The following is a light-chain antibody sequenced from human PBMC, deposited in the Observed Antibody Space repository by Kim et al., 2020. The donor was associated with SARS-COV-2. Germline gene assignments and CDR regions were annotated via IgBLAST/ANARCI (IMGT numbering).Light chain of an antibody. J-gene: IGKJ2*03. CDR1: QNIGTY. Sequence: DFQMTQSPSSLSASVGDRVTITCRANQNIGTYLNWYQHKPGKAPQLLIYAASSLRSGVPSRFSGSGSGTDFTLTISSLQPDDFATYYCKQSYSTPLHSFGQGTKLEI. V-gene: IGKV1-39*01. CDR2: AAS. CDR3: KQSYSTPLHS.